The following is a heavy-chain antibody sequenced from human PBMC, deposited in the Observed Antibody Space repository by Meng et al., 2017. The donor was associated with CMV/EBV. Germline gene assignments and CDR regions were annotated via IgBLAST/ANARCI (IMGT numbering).Heavy chain of an antibody. CDR1: GYTFTSYY. Sequence: VQLVQSGAEVKKAGASMKVYCKASGYTFTSYYMHWVRQAPGQGLEWMGIINPSGGSTSYAQKFQGRVTMTRDTSTSTVYMELSSLRSEDTAVYYCARESGSVGDYWGQGTLVTVSS. V-gene: IGHV1-46*01. CDR2: INPSGGST. J-gene: IGHJ4*02. CDR3: ARESGSVGDY. D-gene: IGHD1-26*01.